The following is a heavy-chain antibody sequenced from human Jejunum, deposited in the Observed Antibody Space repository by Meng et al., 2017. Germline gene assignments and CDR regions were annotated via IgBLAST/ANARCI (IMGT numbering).Heavy chain of an antibody. J-gene: IGHJ6*02. CDR3: ARGSTNAGNFYYYGVNV. D-gene: IGHD6-13*01. Sequence: SETLSLTCTVSDDSIISDNHYWIWIRQPAGRGLEWIGRIYGGDTYYNPSLKSRVTISLDTSKNQFSLNLSSVTAADTAVYYCARGSTNAGNFYYYGVNVWGQGTTVTVSS. CDR2: IYGGDT. V-gene: IGHV4-61*02. CDR1: DDSIISDNHY.